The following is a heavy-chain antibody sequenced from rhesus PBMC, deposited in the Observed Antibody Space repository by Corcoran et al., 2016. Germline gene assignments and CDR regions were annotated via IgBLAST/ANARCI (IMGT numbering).Heavy chain of an antibody. CDR1: VASVISNF. V-gene: IGHV4S6*01. J-gene: IGHJ5-2*02. D-gene: IGHD1-26*01. CDR3: ASFNSLYNSWDV. Sequence: QVQLQESGPGLVKPSETLPLHFTVSVASVISNFWSLIRPPPGNGLAWIGYVNGGKGATSDKVALKSRVTSSKDTSTNQFSMKLSSVTAADTAVYYCASFNSLYNSWDVGGRGVLVTVSS. CDR2: VNGGKGAT.